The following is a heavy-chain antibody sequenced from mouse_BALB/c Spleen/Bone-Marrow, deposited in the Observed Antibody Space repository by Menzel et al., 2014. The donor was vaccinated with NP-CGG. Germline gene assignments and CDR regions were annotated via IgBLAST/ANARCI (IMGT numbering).Heavy chain of an antibody. CDR3: ARGGISIDY. CDR2: IYPGDDDT. V-gene: IGHV1-80*01. CDR1: GYAFSIYW. J-gene: IGHJ2*01. Sequence: VQLQQSGAELVRPGSSVKISCKASGYAFSIYWMNWVKQRPGQGLEWIGQIYPGDDDTDYNGKFRGKATLTADRPSSTAYMQLNSLTSEDSAVYFCARGGISIDYWGQGTTLTVSS.